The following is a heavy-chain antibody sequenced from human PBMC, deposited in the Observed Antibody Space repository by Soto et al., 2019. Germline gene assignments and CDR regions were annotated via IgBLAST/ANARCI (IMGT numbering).Heavy chain of an antibody. J-gene: IGHJ4*02. CDR2: VSKDGSDQ. Sequence: QVQLVESGGGVVQPGTSLRLSCAASGFTFSTYGMHWVRQVPGKGLEWVAVVSKDGSDQFYADSVKGRFTVSRDNSMNTLFLQMNTLRLEDTAVYYCAKDRWEFTRYFDSWGQGMRVTVSS. V-gene: IGHV3-30*18. CDR3: AKDRWEFTRYFDS. CDR1: GFTFSTYG. D-gene: IGHD1-26*01.